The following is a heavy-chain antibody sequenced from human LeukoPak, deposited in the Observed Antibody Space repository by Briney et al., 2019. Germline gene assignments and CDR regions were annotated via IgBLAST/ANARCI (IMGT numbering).Heavy chain of an antibody. Sequence: GGSLRLSCAASGFTFSDTWMHWVRQAPGEGLVWVSRIRSDGSDTRYAESVKGRFTISRDNAKNTLYLQMNSLRAEDTAVYYCAKIGLTRAFDLWGQGTMVTVSS. CDR2: IRSDGSDT. J-gene: IGHJ3*01. CDR3: AKIGLTRAFDL. V-gene: IGHV3-74*01. D-gene: IGHD3-9*01. CDR1: GFTFSDTW.